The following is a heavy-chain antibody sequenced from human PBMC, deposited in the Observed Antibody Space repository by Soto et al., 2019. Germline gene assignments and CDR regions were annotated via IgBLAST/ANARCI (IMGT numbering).Heavy chain of an antibody. CDR1: AYTFTSYD. D-gene: IGHD3-22*01. V-gene: IGHV1-8*01. Sequence: ASVKVSRKASAYTFTSYDLNWVSQATGQGIEGMGWKNPNSGNTHYAQKLQGRVTMTRNTPISTAYMVLSSLRSEYTGVYFCSTPTDSRGYLFDYRGQGTLVTLSS. CDR3: STPTDSRGYLFDY. CDR2: KNPNSGNT. J-gene: IGHJ4*02.